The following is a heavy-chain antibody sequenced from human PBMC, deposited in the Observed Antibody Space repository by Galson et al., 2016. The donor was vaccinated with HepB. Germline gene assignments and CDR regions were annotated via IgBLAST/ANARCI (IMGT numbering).Heavy chain of an antibody. J-gene: IGHJ6*01. CDR3: ARPLVTGSFYSAFDV. V-gene: IGHV3-69-1*02. Sequence: SLRLSCAASGFTFSDYYLSWVRQAPGLGLEWISSIGSFNAIYYGDSVKGRFTISRDNAENSLFLHMNSLRPEDTAVYYCARPLVTGSFYSAFDVWGEGTAVIVSS. D-gene: IGHD3-9*01. CDR1: GFTFSDYY. CDR2: IGSFNAI.